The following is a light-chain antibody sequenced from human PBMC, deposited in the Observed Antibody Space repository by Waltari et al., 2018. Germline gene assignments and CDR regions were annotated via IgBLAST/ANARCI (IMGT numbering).Light chain of an antibody. J-gene: IGLJ3*02. CDR2: DDR. CDR3: QVWDSSSDHWV. V-gene: IGLV3-21*02. CDR1: NIGSKS. Sequence: SYVLTQPPSVSVAPGQTASITCGGNNIGSKSVHWYQQKPGQAPVLVVYDDRGPPSWVPERYSGCKSGNTATLSIGGVEAGDEADYFCQVWDSSSDHWVFGGGTKLTAL.